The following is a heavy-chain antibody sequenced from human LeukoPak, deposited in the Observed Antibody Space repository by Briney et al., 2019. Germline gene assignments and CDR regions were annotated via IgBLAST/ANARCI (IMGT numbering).Heavy chain of an antibody. J-gene: IGHJ3*02. D-gene: IGHD3-9*01. CDR2: MNPNSGNT. V-gene: IGHV1-8*01. Sequence: ASVKVSCKASGYTFTSYDINWVRQATGQGLEWMGWMNPNSGNTGYAQKFQGRVTMTRNTSISTAYMELSSLRSEDTAVYYCATFDTYYDILTGHDAFDIWGQGTMVTVSS. CDR3: ATFDTYYDILTGHDAFDI. CDR1: GYTFTSYD.